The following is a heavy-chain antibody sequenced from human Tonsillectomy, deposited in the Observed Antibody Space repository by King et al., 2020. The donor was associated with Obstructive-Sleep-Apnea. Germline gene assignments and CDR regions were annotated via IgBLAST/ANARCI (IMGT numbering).Heavy chain of an antibody. Sequence: ITLKESGPMLVKPTETLTLTCAFSGFSFRTSGVGMGWVRQPPGEALDWLALILRDDDGHYNPSLNSRLTITKDTFRNQVVLTMTNMGPMDTATYYCVHSLTYGDFRGSAFVYWGQGILVTVSS. CDR1: GFSFRTSGVG. V-gene: IGHV2-5*02. J-gene: IGHJ4*02. CDR3: VHSLTYGDFRGSAFVY. CDR2: ILRDDDG. D-gene: IGHD3-10*01.